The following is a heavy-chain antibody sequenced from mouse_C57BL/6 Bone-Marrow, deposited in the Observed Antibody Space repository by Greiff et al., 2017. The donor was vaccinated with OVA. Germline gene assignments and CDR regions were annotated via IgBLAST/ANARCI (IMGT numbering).Heavy chain of an antibody. Sequence: VQLKESGEGLVKPGGSLKLSCAASGFTFSSYAMSWVRQTPEKRLEWVAYISSGGDYIYYADTVKGRFTISRDNARNTLYLQMSSLKSEDTAMYYCTRDYYGSSYYAMDYWGQGTSVTVSS. CDR1: GFTFSSYA. V-gene: IGHV5-9-1*02. J-gene: IGHJ4*01. D-gene: IGHD1-1*01. CDR3: TRDYYGSSYYAMDY. CDR2: ISSGGDYI.